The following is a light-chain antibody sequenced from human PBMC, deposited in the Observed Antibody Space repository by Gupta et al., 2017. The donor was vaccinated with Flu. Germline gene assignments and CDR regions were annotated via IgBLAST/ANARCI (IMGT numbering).Light chain of an antibody. Sequence: DIQMTQSPSSLSASVGDRVTITCRASQSISNYLNWYQQKPGKAPKLLIFAESSLQSGVPSRFSGSGSGTDFTLTINSLQPEDFATYYCQQSYSTPFTFGHGTKVDIK. CDR1: QSISNY. J-gene: IGKJ3*01. V-gene: IGKV1-39*01. CDR2: AES. CDR3: QQSYSTPFT.